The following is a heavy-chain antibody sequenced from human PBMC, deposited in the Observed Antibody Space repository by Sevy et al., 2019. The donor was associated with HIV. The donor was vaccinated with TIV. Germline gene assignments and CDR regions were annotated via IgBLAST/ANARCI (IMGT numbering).Heavy chain of an antibody. CDR2: INPSGDST. J-gene: IGHJ4*02. V-gene: IGHV1-46*01. D-gene: IGHD1-20*01. CDR1: GYTFTSYY. Sequence: ASVKVSCKASGYTFTSYYMHWVRQAPGQGLEWVGLINPSGDSTSYAQKFQDRVTMTRDTSTSTVYMELSSLRSEDTAVYYCTSGITGTEVDYWGQGTLGTVSS. CDR3: TSGITGTEVDY.